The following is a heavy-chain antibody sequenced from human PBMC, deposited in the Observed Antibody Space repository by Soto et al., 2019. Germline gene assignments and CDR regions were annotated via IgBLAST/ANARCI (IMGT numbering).Heavy chain of an antibody. J-gene: IGHJ5*02. Sequence: GESLKISCKVSGYSFTTNWNAWVRQRPGKGLEWMGSIFPDDSDTRYSPSFQGQVTISVDKAVTTAYLQWSSLKASDSAMYYCARLIGSSSWFDLWGQGALVTVSS. D-gene: IGHD2-2*01. CDR2: IFPDDSDT. CDR3: ARLIGSSSWFDL. CDR1: GYSFTTNW. V-gene: IGHV5-51*01.